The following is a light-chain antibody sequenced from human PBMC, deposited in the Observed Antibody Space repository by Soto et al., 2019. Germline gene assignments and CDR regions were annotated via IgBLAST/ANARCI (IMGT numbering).Light chain of an antibody. J-gene: IGKJ3*01. CDR3: QQYGRSPGLFT. CDR2: DAS. CDR1: QSVSNTY. Sequence: EIVLTQSPGTLSLSPGERATLSCRASQSVSNTYLAWYQQKPGQAPRLLIYDASSRATGIPDRFSGSGSGTDFTLTISRLXPEDFAVYYCQQYGRSPGLFTFGPGTRWIS. V-gene: IGKV3-20*01.